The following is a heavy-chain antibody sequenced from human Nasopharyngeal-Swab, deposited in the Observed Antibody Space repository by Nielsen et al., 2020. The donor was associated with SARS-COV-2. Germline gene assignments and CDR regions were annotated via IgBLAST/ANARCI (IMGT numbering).Heavy chain of an antibody. CDR1: GFSFSTYA. CDR2: ISDGGDST. CDR3: AKLAVTVYWYFDV. Sequence: GGSLRLSCAASGFSFSTYAMSWVRLAPGKGLEWVSSISDGGDSTFYADSVKGRFTISRDNSENTLYLQMSSLRADETAVYYCAKLAVTVYWYFDVWGPGTLLTVSS. V-gene: IGHV3-23*01. J-gene: IGHJ2*01.